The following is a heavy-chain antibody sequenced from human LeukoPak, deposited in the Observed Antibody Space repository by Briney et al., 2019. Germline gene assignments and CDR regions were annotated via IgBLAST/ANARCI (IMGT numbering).Heavy chain of an antibody. CDR2: IYYSGST. Sequence: SETLSLTCTVSGGSISSSSYYWGWIRQPPGKGLEWIGSIYYSGSTYYNPSLKSRVTISVDTSKSQFSLKLSSVTAADTAVYYCARPTYSSGWYTTFDYWGQGTLVTVSS. CDR1: GGSISSSSYY. J-gene: IGHJ4*02. D-gene: IGHD6-19*01. CDR3: ARPTYSSGWYTTFDY. V-gene: IGHV4-39*01.